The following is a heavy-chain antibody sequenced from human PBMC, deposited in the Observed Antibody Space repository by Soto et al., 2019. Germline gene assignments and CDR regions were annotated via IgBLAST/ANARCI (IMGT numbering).Heavy chain of an antibody. CDR3: ARRNFYTYYGLDV. CDR2: ISSSGDYI. CDR1: GFTLSDYD. Sequence: GGSLRLSCAASGFTLSDYDMSWIRQAPGKGLEWLSYISSSGDYISYADSVKGRFTISRDNAKNSVYLQMSSLRVEDTAVFFCARRNFYTYYGLDVWGQGTTVTVSS. D-gene: IGHD4-4*01. J-gene: IGHJ6*02. V-gene: IGHV3-11*06.